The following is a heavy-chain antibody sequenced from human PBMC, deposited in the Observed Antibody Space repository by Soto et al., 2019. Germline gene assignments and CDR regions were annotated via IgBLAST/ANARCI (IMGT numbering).Heavy chain of an antibody. J-gene: IGHJ4*02. V-gene: IGHV4-30-4*01. CDR2: IYYSGST. Sequence: SETLSLTCTVSGGSISSGDYYWSWIRQPPGKGLEWIGYIYYSGSTYYNPSLKSRVTISVDTSKNQFSLKLSSVTAADTAVYYCARFGSGAASIPPHFDYWGQGTLVTVSS. D-gene: IGHD3-3*01. CDR1: GGSISSGDYY. CDR3: ARFGSGAASIPPHFDY.